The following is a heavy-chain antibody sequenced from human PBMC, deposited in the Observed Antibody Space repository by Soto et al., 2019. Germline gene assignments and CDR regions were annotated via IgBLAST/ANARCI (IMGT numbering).Heavy chain of an antibody. D-gene: IGHD6-19*01. V-gene: IGHV3-33*01. CDR2: IWYDGNYK. CDR1: GFMFSDYG. CDR3: AREGAVAGSQDF. Sequence: PGGSLRLSCAVSGFMFSDYGMHWVRQAPGKGLEWVAIIWYDGNYKYYSESAKGRFTISRDNSNNTLYLQMNNLRVEDTAVYFCAREGAVAGSQDFWGQGTLVTVSS. J-gene: IGHJ4*02.